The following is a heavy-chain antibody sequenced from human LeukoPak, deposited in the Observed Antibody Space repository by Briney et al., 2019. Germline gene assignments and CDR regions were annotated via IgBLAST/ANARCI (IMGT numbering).Heavy chain of an antibody. CDR1: GFTFSSFG. Sequence: GGSLRLSCAASGFTFSSFGMHWVRQAPGKGLEWVAFIRYDGSNKYYTDSVKGRFTVSRDNSKNTLYLQMNSLRAEDTAVYYCAKECCSGGTCYGYFQNWGQGTLATVSS. CDR2: IRYDGSNK. V-gene: IGHV3-30*02. CDR3: AKECCSGGTCYGYFQN. J-gene: IGHJ1*01. D-gene: IGHD2-15*01.